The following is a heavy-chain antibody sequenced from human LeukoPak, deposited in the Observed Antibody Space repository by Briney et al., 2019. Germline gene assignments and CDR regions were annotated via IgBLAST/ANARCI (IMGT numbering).Heavy chain of an antibody. Sequence: GGSLRLSCAASGFTFSSYGMHWVRQAPGKGLEWVAVIWYDGRNKFYADSLKGRFTISRDNSKNTLYLQMNSLRAEDTAVYYCARVGPRYDSSGYYYYFDYWGQGTLATVSS. CDR1: GFTFSSYG. CDR2: IWYDGRNK. CDR3: ARVGPRYDSSGYYYYFDY. V-gene: IGHV3-33*01. D-gene: IGHD3-22*01. J-gene: IGHJ4*02.